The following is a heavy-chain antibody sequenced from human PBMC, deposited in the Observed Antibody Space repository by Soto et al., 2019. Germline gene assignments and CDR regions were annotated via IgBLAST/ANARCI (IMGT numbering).Heavy chain of an antibody. V-gene: IGHV4-4*02. CDR1: GGSISSSNW. Sequence: SETLSLTCAVSGGSISSSNWWSWVRQPPGKGLEWIGEIYHSGSTNYNPSLKSRVTISVDKSKNQFSLKLSSVTAADTAVYYCARDFSKVGATFTDYYYYYGMDVGGKGTTVTVSS. J-gene: IGHJ6*04. D-gene: IGHD1-26*01. CDR3: ARDFSKVGATFTDYYYYYGMDV. CDR2: IYHSGST.